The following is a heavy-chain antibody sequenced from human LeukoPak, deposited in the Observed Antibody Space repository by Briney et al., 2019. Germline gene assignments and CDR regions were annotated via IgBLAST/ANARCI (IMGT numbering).Heavy chain of an antibody. CDR2: IIPIFGTA. V-gene: IGHV1-69*05. Sequence: SVKVSCKASGGTFSSYAISWVRQAPGQGLEWMGGIIPIFGTANYAQKFQGRVTITTDESTSTAYMELSSLRSEDTAVYYCAKEVEGWLQLGYFDYWGQGTLVTVSS. CDR1: GGTFSSYA. J-gene: IGHJ4*02. CDR3: AKEVEGWLQLGYFDY. D-gene: IGHD5-24*01.